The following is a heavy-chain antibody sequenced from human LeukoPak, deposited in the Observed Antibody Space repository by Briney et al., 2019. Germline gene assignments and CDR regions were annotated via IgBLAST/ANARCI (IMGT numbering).Heavy chain of an antibody. CDR3: ARDEDQGKLGGNYNWFDP. Sequence: SVKVSCKASGGTFSSYAISWVRQAPGQGLEWMGGIIPIFGTANYAQKFQGRVTITADGSTSTAYMELSSLRSEDTAVYYCARDEDQGKLGGNYNWFDPWGQGTLVTVSS. CDR2: IIPIFGTA. J-gene: IGHJ5*02. V-gene: IGHV1-69*13. D-gene: IGHD4-23*01. CDR1: GGTFSSYA.